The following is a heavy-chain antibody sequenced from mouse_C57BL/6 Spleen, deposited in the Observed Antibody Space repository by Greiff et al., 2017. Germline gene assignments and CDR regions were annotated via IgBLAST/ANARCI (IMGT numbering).Heavy chain of an antibody. Sequence: QVQLQQPGAELVKPGASVKLSCKASGYTFTSYWMHWVKQRPGQGLEWIGMIHPNSGSTNYNEKFKSKATLTVDKSSSTAYMQLSSLTSEDSAVXYCARGGYPTVVARYWYFDVWGTGTTVTVSS. CDR1: GYTFTSYW. CDR3: ARGGYPTVVARYWYFDV. J-gene: IGHJ1*03. V-gene: IGHV1-64*01. CDR2: IHPNSGST. D-gene: IGHD1-1*01.